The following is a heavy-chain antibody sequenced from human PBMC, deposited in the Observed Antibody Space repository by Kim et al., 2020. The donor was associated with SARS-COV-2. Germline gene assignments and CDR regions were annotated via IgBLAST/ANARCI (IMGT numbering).Heavy chain of an antibody. J-gene: IGHJ3*02. D-gene: IGHD7-27*01. CDR1: GGSISSTTYC. CDR3: ARHPPRHNWGAFDI. V-gene: IGHV4-39*01. Sequence: SETLSLTCTVSGGSISSTTYCWGWIRQPPGKGLEWIGSLYYSGSTYYNPSLKSRVTISVDTSKNQFSLKLSSVPAANPAVYYCARHPPRHNWGAFDIWGQGTMVTVSS. CDR2: LYYSGST.